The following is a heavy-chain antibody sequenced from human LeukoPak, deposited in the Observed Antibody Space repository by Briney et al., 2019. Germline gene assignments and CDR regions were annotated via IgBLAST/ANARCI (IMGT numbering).Heavy chain of an antibody. CDR3: ARGGLDTKRGGYFDF. J-gene: IGHJ4*02. D-gene: IGHD5-18*01. CDR2: ISHSGTT. CDR1: GGSFSGFY. V-gene: IGHV4-34*01. Sequence: SETLSLTCAVYGGSFSGFYWSWIRQPPGKGLEWIGEISHSGTTYYNPYLESRVTVSVDTSKSQFSLRLSSVTAADTAVYYCARGGLDTKRGGYFDFWGQGILVTVSS.